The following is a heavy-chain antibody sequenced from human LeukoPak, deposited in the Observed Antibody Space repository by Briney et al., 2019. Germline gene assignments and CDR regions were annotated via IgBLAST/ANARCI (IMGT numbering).Heavy chain of an antibody. Sequence: SETLSLTCTVSGGSISSSAYHWGWIRQPPGKGLEWIGSIHIGGSTYYNPSLKSRVTISVDTSKNQFPLKLSSVTAADTAVYYCARERMIVKGFYYMDVWGKGTTVTVSS. J-gene: IGHJ6*03. CDR1: GGSISSSAYH. CDR2: IHIGGST. V-gene: IGHV4-39*06. D-gene: IGHD3-22*01. CDR3: ARERMIVKGFYYMDV.